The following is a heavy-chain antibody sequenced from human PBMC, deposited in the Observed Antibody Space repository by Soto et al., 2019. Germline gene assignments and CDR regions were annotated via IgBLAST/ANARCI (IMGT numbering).Heavy chain of an antibody. CDR2: ITSDTKII. V-gene: IGHV3-48*02. J-gene: IGHJ4*02. CDR1: GFTFSIYS. Sequence: EVPLVESGGDLVQRGGSLRLSCVASGFTFSIYSMNWVRQAPGKGLEWFSYITSDTKIIKYADSVQGRFTISRDNAKNSVYLQMNSLRDEDTAVYYCARSVEGHFDYWGQGTVVTVSS. CDR3: ARSVEGHFDY. D-gene: IGHD6-19*01.